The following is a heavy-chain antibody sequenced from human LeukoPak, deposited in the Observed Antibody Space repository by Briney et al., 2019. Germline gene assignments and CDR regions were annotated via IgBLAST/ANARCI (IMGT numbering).Heavy chain of an antibody. Sequence: PSETLSLTCTVSGDSISSDYWSWIRQPPGKGLEWIGYVYYNGTTNYNPSLKSRVTISVDTSRNQFSLKVNSVTAADTAVYYCAKHLRRRFFSRTLGFDPWGQGTLVTVSS. J-gene: IGHJ5*02. V-gene: IGHV4-59*08. D-gene: IGHD3-3*01. CDR3: AKHLRRRFFSRTLGFDP. CDR2: VYYNGTT. CDR1: GDSISSDY.